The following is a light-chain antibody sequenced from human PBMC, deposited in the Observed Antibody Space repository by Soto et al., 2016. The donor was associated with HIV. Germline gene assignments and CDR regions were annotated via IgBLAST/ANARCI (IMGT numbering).Light chain of an antibody. Sequence: DIQMTQSPSTLSASIGDRVTITCRASQSFSSWLAWYQQKPGKAPKLLMSQASILETGVPSRFSGSGSGTEFTLTISSLQPDDFATYYCQQYQTEEGTFGQGTTVEIK. CDR2: QAS. V-gene: IGKV1-5*03. CDR1: QSFSSW. J-gene: IGKJ1*01. CDR3: QQYQTEEGT.